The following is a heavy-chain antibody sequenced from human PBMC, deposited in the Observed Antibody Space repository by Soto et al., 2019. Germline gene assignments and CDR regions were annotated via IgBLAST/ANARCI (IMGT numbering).Heavy chain of an antibody. CDR2: IKSKTDGGTT. V-gene: IGHV3-15*01. J-gene: IGHJ3*02. Sequence: GGSLRLSCAASGFTFSNAWMSWVRQAPGKGLEWVGRIKSKTDGGTTDYAAPVKGRFTISRDDSKNTLYLKMNSLKTEDTAVYYCTTPGRLKYYYDSIGYYYPASDAFDIWGQGTMVTVSS. CDR3: TTPGRLKYYYDSIGYYYPASDAFDI. CDR1: GFTFSNAW. D-gene: IGHD3-22*01.